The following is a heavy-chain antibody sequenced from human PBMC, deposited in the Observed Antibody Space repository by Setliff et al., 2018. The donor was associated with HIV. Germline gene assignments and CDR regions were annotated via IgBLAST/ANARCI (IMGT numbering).Heavy chain of an antibody. CDR3: ARTGRAQLIQGAWFGP. D-gene: IGHD2-8*01. CDR1: GGSISSSRYY. CDR2: IYYSGST. V-gene: IGHV4-39*01. Sequence: SETLSLTCTVSGGSISSSRYYWGWIRQPPGKGLDWIGYIYYSGSTYYNPSLKSRVTISLDTTTNQFALKLSSVTAADTAVYYCARTGRAQLIQGAWFGPWGQGVLVTVSS. J-gene: IGHJ5*02.